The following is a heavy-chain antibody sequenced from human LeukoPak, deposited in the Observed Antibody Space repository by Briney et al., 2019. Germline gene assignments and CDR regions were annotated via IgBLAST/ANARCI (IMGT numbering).Heavy chain of an antibody. CDR2: ISYDGSNK. CDR3: AKDAPLYYGMDV. V-gene: IGHV3-30*18. Sequence: GGSLRLSCAASGFTFCSYGMHWVRQAPGKGLEWVAVISYDGSNKYYADSVKGRFTISRDNSKNTLYLQMNSLRAEDTAVYYCAKDAPLYYGMDVWGQGTTVTVSS. J-gene: IGHJ6*02. CDR1: GFTFCSYG.